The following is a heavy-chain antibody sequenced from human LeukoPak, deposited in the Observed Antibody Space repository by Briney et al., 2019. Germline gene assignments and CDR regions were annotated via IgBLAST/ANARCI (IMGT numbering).Heavy chain of an antibody. CDR2: ISSRSGTT. D-gene: IGHD4-17*01. CDR1: GFTFSSYS. J-gene: IGHJ4*02. CDR3: VREGWNYGDNGWGDY. Sequence: GGSLRLSCAASGFTFSSYSMNWVRQAPGKGLEWVSYISSRSGTTYYADSVKGRFTISRDNAKNSLYLQMSSLRAEDTAVYYCVREGWNYGDNGWGDYWGQGTWSPSPQ. V-gene: IGHV3-48*04.